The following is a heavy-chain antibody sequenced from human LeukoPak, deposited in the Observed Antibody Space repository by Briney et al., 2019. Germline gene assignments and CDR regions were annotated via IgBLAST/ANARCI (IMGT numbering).Heavy chain of an antibody. CDR3: AKGRTAGGGLGGGDF. V-gene: IGHV3-23*01. CDR1: GFTFSSYA. D-gene: IGHD3-16*01. CDR2: ISGSGGST. Sequence: GGSLRLSCAASGFTFSSYAMSWVRQAPGKGLEWVSAISGSGGSTYYADSVKGRFTISRDNSKNTLFLQMNSLRAEDTAVYYCAKGRTAGGGLGGGDFWGQGTLVTVSS. J-gene: IGHJ4*02.